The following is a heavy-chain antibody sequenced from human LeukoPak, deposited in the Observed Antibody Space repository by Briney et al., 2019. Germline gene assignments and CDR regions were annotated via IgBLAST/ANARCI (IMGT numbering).Heavy chain of an antibody. CDR2: IFPSGGEI. D-gene: IGHD2-8*02. CDR3: ATYRQVLLPFES. Sequence: GGSLRLSCAASGFIFSLYNMKWVRQAPGKGLEWVSSIFPSGGEIRYADSVRGRFTISRDNSKSTLSLQMNSLRVEDTAIYYCATYRQVLLPFESWGQGTLVTVSS. CDR1: GFIFSLYN. J-gene: IGHJ4*02. V-gene: IGHV3-23*01.